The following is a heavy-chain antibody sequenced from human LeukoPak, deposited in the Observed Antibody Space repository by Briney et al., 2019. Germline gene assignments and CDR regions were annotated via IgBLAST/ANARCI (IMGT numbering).Heavy chain of an antibody. D-gene: IGHD4-11*01. CDR2: IIPIFGTA. J-gene: IGHJ5*02. Sequence: GASVKVSCKASGGTFSSYAISWVRQAPGQGLEWMGGIIPIFGTANYAQKFQGRVTITADESTSTAYMELSSLRSEDTAVYYCARDLRHAYRDWFDPWGQGTLVTVSS. V-gene: IGHV1-69*13. CDR3: ARDLRHAYRDWFDP. CDR1: GGTFSSYA.